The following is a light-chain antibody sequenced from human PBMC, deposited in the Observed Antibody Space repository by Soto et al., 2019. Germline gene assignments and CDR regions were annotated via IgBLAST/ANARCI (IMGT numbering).Light chain of an antibody. V-gene: IGKV3-20*01. CDR2: GAS. J-gene: IGKJ2*01. CDR3: QQHDRSPYT. CDR1: QSVSRNY. Sequence: EIVLTQSPGTLSLSPGERATLSCRASQSVSRNYLAWYQQKAGQASRLLIYGASSRATGIPDRFSVSGSGTDFTLTISRLEHEDFAVYYCQQHDRSPYTFGQGTKLEIK.